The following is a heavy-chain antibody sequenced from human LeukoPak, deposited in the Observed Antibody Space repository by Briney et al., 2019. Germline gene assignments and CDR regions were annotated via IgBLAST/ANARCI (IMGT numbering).Heavy chain of an antibody. D-gene: IGHD2-2*01. V-gene: IGHV3-30-3*01. CDR1: GFTFSNYA. CDR3: AKGGSPSCYSSSGY. Sequence: GGSLRLSCAASGFTFSNYAMHWVRQAPGKGLEWVAVVSYDGSNKYYADSVKGRFTISRDNSKNTLYLQMNSLRGEDTAVYYCAKGGSPSCYSSSGYWGQGTLVTVSS. J-gene: IGHJ4*02. CDR2: VSYDGSNK.